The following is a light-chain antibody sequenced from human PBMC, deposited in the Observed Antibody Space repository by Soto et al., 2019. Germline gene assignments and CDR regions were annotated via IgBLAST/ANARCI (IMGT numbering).Light chain of an antibody. V-gene: IGKV1-5*03. CDR1: QSISSW. CDR3: QQYNSYPYT. Sequence: DIQMTQSPSTLSASVGDRVTITCRASQSISSWLAWYQQKPGKAPKLLIYKASSLESGVPSRFSGSGSGTEFTLTISSLQPDDFVTYYCQQYNSYPYTFRQGTKLEIK. CDR2: KAS. J-gene: IGKJ2*01.